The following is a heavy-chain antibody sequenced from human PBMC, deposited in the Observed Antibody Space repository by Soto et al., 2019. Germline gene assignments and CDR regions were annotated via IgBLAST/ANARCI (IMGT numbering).Heavy chain of an antibody. D-gene: IGHD3-3*01. CDR2: IYYSGST. CDR3: ARELVHYDFWSGYPKRKNQFDP. V-gene: IGHV4-31*03. Sequence: QVQLQESGPVLVKPSQTLSLTCTVSGGSISSGGYYWSWIRQHPGKGLEWIGHIYYSGSTYYNPCLKSRVIISVDTTKDQFSLELSSVTAADTDVYYCARELVHYDFWSGYPKRKNQFDPWGQGTLITVSS. CDR1: GGSISSGGYY. J-gene: IGHJ5*02.